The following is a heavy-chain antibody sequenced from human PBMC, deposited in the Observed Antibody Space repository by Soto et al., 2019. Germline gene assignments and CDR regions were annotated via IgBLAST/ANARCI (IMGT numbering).Heavy chain of an antibody. D-gene: IGHD7-27*01. V-gene: IGHV3-9*01. CDR3: AKVTGDDAFDI. J-gene: IGHJ3*02. CDR2: ISWNSGSI. Sequence: EVQLVESGGGVVQPGRSLRLSCAASGFTFDDYAMHWVRQAPGKGLEWVSGISWNSGSIGYADSVKGRFTISRDNAKNSLYLQMNSLRAEDTALYYCAKVTGDDAFDIWGQGTMVTVSS. CDR1: GFTFDDYA.